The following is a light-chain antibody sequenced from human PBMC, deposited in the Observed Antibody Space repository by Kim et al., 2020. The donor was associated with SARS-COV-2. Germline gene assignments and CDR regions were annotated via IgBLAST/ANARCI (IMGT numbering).Light chain of an antibody. Sequence: ASGGDRVTITCRASLGISSWLAWYQQKPRRAPKLLIYMASSLESGVPSRFTGSGSGTEFTLTISSLQPDDLGTYSCQQYYTYPYTFGQGTKLEI. V-gene: IGKV1-5*03. CDR1: LGISSW. CDR3: QQYYTYPYT. J-gene: IGKJ2*01. CDR2: MAS.